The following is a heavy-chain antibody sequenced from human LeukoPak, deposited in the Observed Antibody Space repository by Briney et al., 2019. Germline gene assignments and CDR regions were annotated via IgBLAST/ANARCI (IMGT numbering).Heavy chain of an antibody. CDR3: ARYGPCINGVCYTDFDY. CDR1: GFTFSDYW. V-gene: IGHV3-74*01. J-gene: IGHJ4*02. Sequence: GGSLRLSCAASGFTFSDYWMNWVRQTPGKGLVWVSQINSDGSTTVYADSVKGRFTISRDNAKNTLYLQMNSLRAEDTAVYYCARYGPCINGVCYTDFDYWGQGTLVTVSS. D-gene: IGHD2-8*01. CDR2: INSDGSTT.